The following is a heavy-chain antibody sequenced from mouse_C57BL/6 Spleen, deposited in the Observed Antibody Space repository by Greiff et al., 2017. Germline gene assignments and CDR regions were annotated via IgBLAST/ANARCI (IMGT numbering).Heavy chain of an antibody. V-gene: IGHV5-17*01. J-gene: IGHJ2*01. CDR3: ARELRGWGYYFDY. Sequence: EVHLVESGGGLVKPGGSLKLSCAASGFTFSDYGMHWVRQAPEKGLEWVAYISSGSSTIYYADTVKGRFTISRDNAKNTLFLQMTSLRSEDTAMYYCARELRGWGYYFDYWGQGTTLTVSS. D-gene: IGHD1-1*01. CDR1: GFTFSDYG. CDR2: ISSGSSTI.